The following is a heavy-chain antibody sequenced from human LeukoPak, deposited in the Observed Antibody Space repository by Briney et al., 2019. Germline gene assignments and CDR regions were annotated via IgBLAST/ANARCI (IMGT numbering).Heavy chain of an antibody. CDR2: IYYSGST. J-gene: IGHJ4*02. CDR1: GGSISSSSYY. V-gene: IGHV4-39*01. CDR3: WSYDFWSGYYTIDY. D-gene: IGHD3-3*01. Sequence: PSETLSLTCTVSGGSISSSSYYWGWIRQPPGKGLEWIWSIYYSGSTYYNPSLKSRVTTSVDTSKNQFSLKLSSVTAADTAVYYCWSYDFWSGYYTIDYWGQGTLVTVSS.